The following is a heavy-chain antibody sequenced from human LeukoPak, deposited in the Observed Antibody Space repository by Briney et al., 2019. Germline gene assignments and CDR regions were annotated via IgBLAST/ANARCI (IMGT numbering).Heavy chain of an antibody. D-gene: IGHD5-24*01. CDR2: IIPIFSTA. J-gene: IGHJ4*02. CDR3: ARDRASRDGYNYAAGY. V-gene: IGHV1-69*01. Sequence: SVKVSCKASGGTFSSYAISWVRQAPGQGLEWMGGIIPIFSTANYAQKFQGRVTITADESTSTAYMELSSLRSEDTAVYYCARDRASRDGYNYAAGYWGQGTLVTVSS. CDR1: GGTFSSYA.